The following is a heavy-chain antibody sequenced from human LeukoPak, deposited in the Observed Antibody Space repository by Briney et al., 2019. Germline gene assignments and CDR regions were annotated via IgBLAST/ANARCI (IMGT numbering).Heavy chain of an antibody. V-gene: IGHV1-69*05. D-gene: IGHD3-22*01. CDR3: ARSVGAVVITGFDP. CDR1: GGTFSSYA. J-gene: IGHJ5*02. CDR2: IIPSFGTA. Sequence: SVKVSCKASGGTFSSYAISWVRQAPGQGLEWMGGIIPSFGTANYEQKFQGRVTITTDEYTTTAYMELSSIRSEDTAVYYCARSVGAVVITGFDPWGQGTLVTVSS.